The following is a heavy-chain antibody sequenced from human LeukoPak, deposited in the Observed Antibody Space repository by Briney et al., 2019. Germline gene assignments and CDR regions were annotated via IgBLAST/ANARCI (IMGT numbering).Heavy chain of an antibody. V-gene: IGHV3-7*02. CDR3: ARGGVRTFDY. CDR1: GFTFSTYW. Sequence: GGSLRLSCAASGFTFSTYWMSWVRQAPGKGLEWVANIKEDGSRKFYVDSVKGRFTISRDNAKNSLYLQIDSLGAEDTAMYYCARGGVRTFDYWGQGTLVTVSS. CDR2: IKEDGSRK. D-gene: IGHD3-16*01. J-gene: IGHJ4*02.